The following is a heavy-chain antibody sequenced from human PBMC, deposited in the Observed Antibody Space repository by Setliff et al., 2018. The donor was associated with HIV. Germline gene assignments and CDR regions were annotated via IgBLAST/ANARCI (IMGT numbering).Heavy chain of an antibody. V-gene: IGHV3-21*01. D-gene: IGHD3-10*01. CDR3: ARSVIGYYYYGMDV. CDR1: GFTFSIYT. CDR2: LSGDSNHI. Sequence: GGSLRLSCAASGFTFSIYTMNWVRQAPGKGLEWVSSLSGDSNHIYYADSVKGRFTISRDNSKNTLYLQMNSLRAEDTAVYYCARSVIGYYYYGMDVWGQGTTVTVSS. J-gene: IGHJ6*02.